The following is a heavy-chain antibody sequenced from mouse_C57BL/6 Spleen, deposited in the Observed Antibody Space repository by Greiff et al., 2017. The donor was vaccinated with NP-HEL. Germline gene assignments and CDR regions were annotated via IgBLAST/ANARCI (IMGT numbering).Heavy chain of an antibody. J-gene: IGHJ4*01. CDR3: ARRGDYDNYYAMDY. V-gene: IGHV2-6*03. CDR1: GFSLTSYG. D-gene: IGHD2-4*01. CDR2: IWSDGST. Sequence: LQESGPGLVAPSQSLSITCTVSGFSLTSYGVHWVRQPPGKGLEWLVVIWSDGSTTYNSALKSRLSISKDNSKSQVFLKMNSLQTDDTAMYYCARRGDYDNYYAMDYWGQGTSVTVSS.